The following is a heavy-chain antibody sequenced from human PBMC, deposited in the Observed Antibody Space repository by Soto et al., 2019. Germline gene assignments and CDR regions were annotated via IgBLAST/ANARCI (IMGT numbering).Heavy chain of an antibody. V-gene: IGHV2-5*02. CDR3: AHGAAAGGDEYTWFDP. J-gene: IGHJ5*02. CDR2: IYWDDDK. Sequence: QITLKESGPTLVKPTQTLTLTCTFSGFSLSTSGVGVGWIRQPPGKALEWLALIYWDDDKRYSPSLKSRLTTTKDTSKNQVVLTMTNMDPVDTATYYCAHGAAAGGDEYTWFDPWGQGTLVTVSS. CDR1: GFSLSTSGVG. D-gene: IGHD6-13*01.